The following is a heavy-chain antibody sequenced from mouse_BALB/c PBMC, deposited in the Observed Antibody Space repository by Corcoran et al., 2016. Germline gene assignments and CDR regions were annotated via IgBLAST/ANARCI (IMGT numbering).Heavy chain of an antibody. CDR1: GYTFTDYN. V-gene: IGHV1-18*01. CDR3: ARRDYFGSSPFDY. Sequence: EVLLQQSGPELVKPGASVKIPCKASGYTFTDYNLDWVKQSHGKSLEWIGDINPNNGGTIFNQKFKGKATLTVDKSSSTAYMELRSLTSEDTSVSYCARRDYFGSSPFDYGGQGTTPTVSS. J-gene: IGHJ2*01. CDR2: INPNNGGT. D-gene: IGHD1-1*01.